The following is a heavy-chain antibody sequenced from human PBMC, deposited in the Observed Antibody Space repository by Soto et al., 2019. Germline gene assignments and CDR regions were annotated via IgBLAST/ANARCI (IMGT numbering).Heavy chain of an antibody. CDR2: IGGSGATT. J-gene: IGHJ6*02. Sequence: LRLSCTASGFTFSNYAMSWVRQAPGKGLEWVSSIGGSGATTYYADSVKGRFTISRDNAKNSLYLQMNSLRAEDTAVYYCARLVDGGMDVWGQGTTVTVSS. V-gene: IGHV3-23*01. D-gene: IGHD3-16*01. CDR3: ARLVDGGMDV. CDR1: GFTFSNYA.